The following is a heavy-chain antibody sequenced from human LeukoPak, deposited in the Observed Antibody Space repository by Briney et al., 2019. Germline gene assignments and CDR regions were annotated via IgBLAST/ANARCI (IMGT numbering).Heavy chain of an antibody. CDR3: ARDFCGGDCYSADDAFDI. J-gene: IGHJ3*02. Sequence: GGSLRLSCAASGFTFSDYYMSWIRQAPGKGLEWGSYISRSSSYTNYADSVKGRFTISRDNAKNSMYLQMNSLRAEDTAVYYCARDFCGGDCYSADDAFDIWGQGTMVTVSS. CDR2: ISRSSSYT. D-gene: IGHD2-21*02. CDR1: GFTFSDYY. V-gene: IGHV3-11*06.